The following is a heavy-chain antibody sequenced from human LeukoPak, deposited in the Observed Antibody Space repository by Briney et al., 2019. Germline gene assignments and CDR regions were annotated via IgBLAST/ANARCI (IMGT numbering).Heavy chain of an antibody. Sequence: ASVKVSCKASGYTFTSYDINWVRQATGQGLEWMGWMNPNSGNTGYAQKFQGRVTITRNTSISTAYMELSSLRSEDTAVYYCARGLALPIFGVVSWFDPWGQGTLVTVSS. V-gene: IGHV1-8*03. J-gene: IGHJ5*02. CDR1: GYTFTSYD. D-gene: IGHD3-3*01. CDR2: MNPNSGNT. CDR3: ARGLALPIFGVVSWFDP.